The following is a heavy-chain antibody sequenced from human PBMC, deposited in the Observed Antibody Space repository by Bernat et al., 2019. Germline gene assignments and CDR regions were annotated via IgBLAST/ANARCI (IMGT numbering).Heavy chain of an antibody. CDR3: ARDAIVVVPAASAYYYYMDV. CDR2: ISYDGSNK. D-gene: IGHD2-2*01. Sequence: QVQLVESGGGVVQPGRSLRLSCAASGFTFSSYAMHWVRQAPGKGLEWVAVISYDGSNKYYVDSVKGRFTISRDNSKNTLYLQMNSLRAEDTAVYYCARDAIVVVPAASAYYYYMDVWGKGTTVTVSS. J-gene: IGHJ6*03. CDR1: GFTFSSYA. V-gene: IGHV3-30*01.